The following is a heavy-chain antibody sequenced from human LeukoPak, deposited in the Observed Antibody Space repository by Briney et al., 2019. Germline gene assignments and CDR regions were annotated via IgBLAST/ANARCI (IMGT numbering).Heavy chain of an antibody. CDR2: ISGSSSYI. CDR1: GFTFSSYS. CDR3: ARVPAGVIGMKDAFDI. J-gene: IGHJ3*02. V-gene: IGHV3-21*01. D-gene: IGHD3-16*02. Sequence: GGSLRLSCAASGFTFSSYSMHWVRQAPGEGLEWVSSISGSSSYIYYADSVKGRFTISRHNAKNSLYLQMSSLRAEDTAVYYCARVPAGVIGMKDAFDIWGQGTMVTVCS.